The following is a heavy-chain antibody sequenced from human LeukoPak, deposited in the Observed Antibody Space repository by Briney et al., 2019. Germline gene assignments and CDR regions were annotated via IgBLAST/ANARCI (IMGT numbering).Heavy chain of an antibody. J-gene: IGHJ4*02. Sequence: PSETLSLTCTVSGGSISSSSYYSGWIRQPPGKGLEWIGSLYHSGSTFYNPSLKSRVTISVDTSKNQFSLKLNSVTAADTAVYYCAIPYYYGSGSWLYWGQGTLVTVSS. CDR3: AIPYYYGSGSWLY. V-gene: IGHV4-39*01. CDR2: LYHSGST. D-gene: IGHD3-10*01. CDR1: GGSISSSSYY.